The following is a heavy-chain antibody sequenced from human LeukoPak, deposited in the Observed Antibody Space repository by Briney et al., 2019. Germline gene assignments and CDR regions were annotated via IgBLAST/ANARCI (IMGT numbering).Heavy chain of an antibody. CDR2: IYHSGST. D-gene: IGHD5-18*01. V-gene: IGHV4-4*02. CDR3: VRRRYNYGFDS. Sequence: SETLSLTCDVSGDTISGSNWWNWVRQPPGKGLEWIGGIYHSGSTNYNPSLKRRVTMSVDKSKNQFSLKLSSVTAADTAVFYCVRRRYNYGFDSWGQGTLVTVSS. CDR1: GDTISGSNW. J-gene: IGHJ4*02.